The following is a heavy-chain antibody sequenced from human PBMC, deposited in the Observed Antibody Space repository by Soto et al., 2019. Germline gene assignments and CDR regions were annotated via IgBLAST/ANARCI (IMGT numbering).Heavy chain of an antibody. CDR3: ARATLPRYCSSTSCQRRFNWFDP. J-gene: IGHJ5*02. D-gene: IGHD2-2*01. V-gene: IGHV4-4*02. CDR1: CGSISSSNW. Sequence: PSETLSLTCAVSCGSISSSNWWSWVRQPPGKGLEWIGEIYHSGSTNYNPSLKSRVTISVDKSKNQFSLKLSSVTAADTAVYYCARATLPRYCSSTSCQRRFNWFDPWGQGTLVTVSS. CDR2: IYHSGST.